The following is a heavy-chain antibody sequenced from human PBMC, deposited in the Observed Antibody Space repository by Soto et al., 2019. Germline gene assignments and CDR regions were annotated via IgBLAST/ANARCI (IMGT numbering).Heavy chain of an antibody. CDR3: ARQGRDGHNQGYGMDV. CDR2: THPGDSET. Sequence: GESLKISCKGSGGSFNTYWIAWVRQMPGKGLEWMGITHPGDSETRYSPSFEGQVTISADKSISTAYLQWSSLKASDTAMYFCARQGRDGHNQGYGMDVWGQGTTVTVSS. CDR1: GGSFNTYW. J-gene: IGHJ6*02. V-gene: IGHV5-51*01.